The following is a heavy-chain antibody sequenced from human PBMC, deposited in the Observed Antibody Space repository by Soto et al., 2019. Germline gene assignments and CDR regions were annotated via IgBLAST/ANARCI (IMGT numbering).Heavy chain of an antibody. CDR2: INPLDDST. V-gene: IGHV1-46*03. CDR1: GYTFTSYY. Sequence: QVQLVQSGAEVKKPGASVKVSCKASGYTFTSYYIHWVRQAPGQELECMGVINPLDDSTIYAQRFQGRVTMTSDTSTSTVFMEVSSLRSEDTAVYHCAREEMPTVNNYYYYMDVWGKGTTVTVSS. D-gene: IGHD4-4*01. CDR3: AREEMPTVNNYYYYMDV. J-gene: IGHJ6*03.